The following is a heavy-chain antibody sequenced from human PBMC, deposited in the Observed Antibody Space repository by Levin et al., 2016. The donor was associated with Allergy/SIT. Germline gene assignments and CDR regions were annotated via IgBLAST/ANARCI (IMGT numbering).Heavy chain of an antibody. CDR1: GGSFTSYA. Sequence: SVKVSCKVSGGSFTSYAISWVRQAPGQGLEWMGTAIPVSGTSHYAQKFQGGISISADESTTTVYLELTSLKSEDTAVYFCTVSTDWRVWGQGTLVTVSS. D-gene: IGHD2/OR15-2a*01. CDR2: AIPVSGTS. V-gene: IGHV1-69*13. J-gene: IGHJ1*01. CDR3: TVSTDWRV.